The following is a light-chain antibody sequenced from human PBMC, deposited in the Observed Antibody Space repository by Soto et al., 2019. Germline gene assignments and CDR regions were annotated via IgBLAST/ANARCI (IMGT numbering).Light chain of an antibody. CDR3: QSYDLTLSARYV. V-gene: IGLV1-40*01. CDR2: GNI. J-gene: IGLJ1*01. Sequence: QPVLTQPPSVSGAPGQRVTISFTGISSKIGAGYNVHWYQQRPGTAPKLLIFGNINRPSGVPDRFSGSKSGTSASLAITGLQSEDECDYYCQSYDLTLSARYVFGPGTKVTVL. CDR1: SSKIGAGYN.